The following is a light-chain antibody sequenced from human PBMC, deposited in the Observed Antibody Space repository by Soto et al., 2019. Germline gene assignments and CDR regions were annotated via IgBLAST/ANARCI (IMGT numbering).Light chain of an antibody. CDR1: SSDVGGYNY. Sequence: QSALTQPASVSGSPGQSITISCTGTSSDVGGYNYVSWYQHHPGKAPKRMIHDVSNRPSGVSNRFSGSKSGNTASLTISGLQAEDEADYYCSSYIPNNSNYVCGTGTKLNVL. J-gene: IGLJ1*01. CDR2: DVS. CDR3: SSYIPNNSNYV. V-gene: IGLV2-14*03.